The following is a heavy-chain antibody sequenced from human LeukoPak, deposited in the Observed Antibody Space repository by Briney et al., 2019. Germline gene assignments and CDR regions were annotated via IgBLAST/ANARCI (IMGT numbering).Heavy chain of an antibody. CDR2: INHSGST. CDR1: GGSFSGYY. CDR3: ARARRFFVVVPAAPFFDY. J-gene: IGHJ4*02. D-gene: IGHD2-2*01. V-gene: IGHV4-34*01. Sequence: PSETLSLTCAVYGGSFSGYYWSWIRQPPGKGLEWIGEINHSGSTNYNPSLKSRVTISVDTSKNQFSLKLSSVTAADTAVYYCARARRFFVVVPAAPFFDYWGQGTLVTVSS.